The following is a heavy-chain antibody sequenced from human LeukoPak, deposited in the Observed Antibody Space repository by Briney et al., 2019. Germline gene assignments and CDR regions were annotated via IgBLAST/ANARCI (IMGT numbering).Heavy chain of an antibody. V-gene: IGHV3-33*01. Sequence: GGSLRPSCAASGFTFSSYGMHWVRQAPGKGLEWVAVIWYDGSNKYYADSVKGRFTISRDNSKNTLYLQMNSLRAEDTAVYYCARESGHYYYDPTGAFDIWGQGTMVTVSS. CDR1: GFTFSSYG. CDR2: IWYDGSNK. D-gene: IGHD3-22*01. J-gene: IGHJ3*02. CDR3: ARESGHYYYDPTGAFDI.